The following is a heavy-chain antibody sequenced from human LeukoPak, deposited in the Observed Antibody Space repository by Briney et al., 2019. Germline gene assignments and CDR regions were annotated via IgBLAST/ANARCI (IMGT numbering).Heavy chain of an antibody. D-gene: IGHD3-10*01. J-gene: IGHJ4*02. CDR3: TTYGSGRKFDY. CDR2: IRYGGSHK. CDR1: GFTFSSSG. V-gene: IGHV3-30*02. Sequence: GGSLRLSCAASGFTFSSSGMHWVRQAPGKGLEWVAFIRYGGSHKYYADSVKGRFTISRDNSKNTLFLQMNSLKSEDTAVYYCTTYGSGRKFDYWGQGVLVTVSS.